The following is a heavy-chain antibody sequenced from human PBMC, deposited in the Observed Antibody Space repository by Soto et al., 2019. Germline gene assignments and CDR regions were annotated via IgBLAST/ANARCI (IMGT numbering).Heavy chain of an antibody. V-gene: IGHV3-30*18. CDR3: AKEGYYDGPFDY. CDR2: ISYDGSKK. Sequence: QVPLVESGGGVVQPGRSLRLSCAASGFTFSTYGMHWVRQAPGKGLEWVAVISYDGSKKYYADSVKGRFTISRDSSKNTLCLQMNSLRAEDTAVYYCAKEGYYDGPFDYWGQGTLVTVSS. J-gene: IGHJ4*02. CDR1: GFTFSTYG. D-gene: IGHD3-22*01.